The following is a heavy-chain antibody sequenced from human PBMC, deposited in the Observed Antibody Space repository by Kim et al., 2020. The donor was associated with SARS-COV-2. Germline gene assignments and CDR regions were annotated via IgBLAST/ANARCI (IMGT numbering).Heavy chain of an antibody. CDR1: GGSISSYY. J-gene: IGHJ5*02. CDR3: ARSRTYQPLLEWFDP. Sequence: SETLSLTCTVSGGSISSYYWSWIRQLPGKGLEWSGYIYYGGSTNYNPSLKSRVTISVDTSKNQFSLKLSSVTVADTAVYYCARSRTYQPLLEWFDPWGQGTLVTVSS. V-gene: IGHV4-59*13. CDR2: IYYGGST. D-gene: IGHD2-2*01.